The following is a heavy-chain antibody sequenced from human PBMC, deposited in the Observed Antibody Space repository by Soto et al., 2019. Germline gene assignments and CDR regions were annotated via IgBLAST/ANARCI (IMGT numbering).Heavy chain of an antibody. Sequence: GGSLRLSCAASGFTFNNYPMYWVRQAPGKGLEWVSAIGATDGSTYYAESVKGRFTISRDNSGNTLFLQMNSLRTEDTAVYYCAKATGATSVYYFDSWGPGILVTVSS. V-gene: IGHV3-23*01. CDR1: GFTFNNYP. CDR3: AKATGATSVYYFDS. J-gene: IGHJ4*02. D-gene: IGHD1-1*01. CDR2: IGATDGST.